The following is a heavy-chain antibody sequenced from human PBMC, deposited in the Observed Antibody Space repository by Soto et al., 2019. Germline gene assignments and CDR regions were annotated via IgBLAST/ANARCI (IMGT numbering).Heavy chain of an antibody. CDR2: IYYSGST. V-gene: IGHV4-30-4*01. D-gene: IGHD5-12*01. CDR3: ARELRNDSGYDSRHLDY. CDR1: GGSISSGDYY. J-gene: IGHJ4*02. Sequence: QVQLQESGPGLVKPSQTLSLTCTVSGGSISSGDYYWSWIRQPPGKGLEWIGYIYYSGSTYYNPSFKSRVTISVDTPKHQFSLKLSSVTAADTAVYYCARELRNDSGYDSRHLDYWGQGTLVTVSS.